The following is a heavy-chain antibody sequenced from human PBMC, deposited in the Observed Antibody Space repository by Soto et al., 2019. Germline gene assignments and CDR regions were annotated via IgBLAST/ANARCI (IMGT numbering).Heavy chain of an antibody. Sequence: SVKVSCKASGGTFSSYAISWVRQAPGQGLEWMGGIIPIFGTANYAQKFQGRVTITADESTSTAYMELSSLRSEDTAVYYCAIYYARPHPFDIWDRGTMVTVSS. V-gene: IGHV1-69*13. D-gene: IGHD3-22*01. J-gene: IGHJ3*02. CDR1: GGTFSSYA. CDR3: AIYYARPHPFDI. CDR2: IIPIFGTA.